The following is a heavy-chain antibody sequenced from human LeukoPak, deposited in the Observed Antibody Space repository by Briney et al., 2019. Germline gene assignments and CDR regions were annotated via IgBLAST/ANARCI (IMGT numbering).Heavy chain of an antibody. Sequence: ASVKVSCKAPGYIFINHGISWVRQAPGQGLEWMGWISAYNGRTEYAPNLQGRVTMTTDTSTSTAYMELRSLTSADTAVYFCGRWGSSPNDSWGQGTLVTVSS. D-gene: IGHD3-10*01. CDR3: GRWGSSPNDS. J-gene: IGHJ4*02. V-gene: IGHV1-18*01. CDR2: ISAYNGRT. CDR1: GYIFINHG.